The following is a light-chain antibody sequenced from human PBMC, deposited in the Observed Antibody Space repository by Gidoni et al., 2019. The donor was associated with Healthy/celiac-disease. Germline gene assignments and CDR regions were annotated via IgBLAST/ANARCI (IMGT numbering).Light chain of an antibody. CDR2: AAS. Sequence: DIQMTQSPSSLSASVGDRVTITCRASQSISSCLNWYQQKPGKAPKLLIYAASSLQSGVPSRFSGSGSGTDFTLTISSLQPEDFATYYCQQSYSTPWGFGQGTKVEIK. CDR1: QSISSC. J-gene: IGKJ1*01. CDR3: QQSYSTPWG. V-gene: IGKV1-39*01.